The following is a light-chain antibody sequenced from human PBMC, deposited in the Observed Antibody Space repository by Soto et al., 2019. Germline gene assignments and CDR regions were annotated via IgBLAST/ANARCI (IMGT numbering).Light chain of an antibody. CDR3: QQYGSSPWT. V-gene: IGKV3-20*01. Sequence: EIVLTQSPATLSLSPGERATLSCRASQSVSSSYLAWYQQKPGQAPRLLIYDASSRATGIPDRFSGGGSGTDSTLTISRLEPEDFAVYYCQQYGSSPWTFGQGTKVDIK. J-gene: IGKJ1*01. CDR1: QSVSSSY. CDR2: DAS.